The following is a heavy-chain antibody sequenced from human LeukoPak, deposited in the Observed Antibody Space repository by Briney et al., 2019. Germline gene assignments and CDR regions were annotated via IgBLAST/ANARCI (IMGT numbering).Heavy chain of an antibody. Sequence: GGSLRLSCTASGFTFSSYAMNWVRQAPGKGLEWVSGIGAGGTFTYYADSVKGRFTISRDNSRNTLYLQMNSLRADDTAVYYYAKDLDYTTYGYNFDYWGQGTLVTVSS. V-gene: IGHV3-23*01. CDR1: GFTFSSYA. J-gene: IGHJ4*02. CDR2: IGAGGTFT. D-gene: IGHD4-11*01. CDR3: AKDLDYTTYGYNFDY.